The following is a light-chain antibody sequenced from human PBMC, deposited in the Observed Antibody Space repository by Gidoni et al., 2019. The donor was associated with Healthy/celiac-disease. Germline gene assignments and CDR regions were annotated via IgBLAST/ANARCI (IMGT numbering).Light chain of an antibody. CDR1: QSVSSW. CDR2: KAS. CDR3: QQYNSYSWT. V-gene: IGKV1-5*03. J-gene: IGKJ1*01. Sequence: DSQMTQSPSSLSASVGDRVTIPCRASQSVSSWLAWYQQKPGKAPKLLIYKASSLESGVPSRFSGSGSGTEFTLTISSLQPDDFATYYCQQYNSYSWTFGPGTKVEIK.